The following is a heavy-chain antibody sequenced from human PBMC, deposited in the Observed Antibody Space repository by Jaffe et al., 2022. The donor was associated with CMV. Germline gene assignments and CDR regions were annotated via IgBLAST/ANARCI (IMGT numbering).Heavy chain of an antibody. Sequence: EVQLVESGGGLVQPGGSLRLSCAASGFTFSSYWMHWVRQAPGKGLVWVSRINSDGSSTSYADSVKGRFTISRDNAKNTLYLQMNSLRAEDTAVYYCAREPGSAGVLRFLEWSHDGYYYYGMDVWGQGTTVTVSS. D-gene: IGHD3-3*01. J-gene: IGHJ6*02. CDR2: INSDGSST. V-gene: IGHV3-74*01. CDR3: AREPGSAGVLRFLEWSHDGYYYYGMDV. CDR1: GFTFSSYW.